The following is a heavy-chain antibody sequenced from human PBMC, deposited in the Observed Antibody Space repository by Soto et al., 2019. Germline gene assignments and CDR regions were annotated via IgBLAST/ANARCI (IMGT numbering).Heavy chain of an antibody. CDR2: IIPIFGKA. CDR1: GGTFRTYS. Sequence: QVQLVQSGAEVQKPGSSVKVSCKTSGGTFRTYSIVWVRQAPGEGLEWVGGIIPIFGKANYAQKSQDRVTITADKSTNTGFMGLSSLKSEVTAMYYCGRSSWNNDGVGTNYYFDDWGQGTLVTVSS. V-gene: IGHV1-69*06. CDR3: GRSSWNNDGVGTNYYFDD. J-gene: IGHJ4*02. D-gene: IGHD2-8*01.